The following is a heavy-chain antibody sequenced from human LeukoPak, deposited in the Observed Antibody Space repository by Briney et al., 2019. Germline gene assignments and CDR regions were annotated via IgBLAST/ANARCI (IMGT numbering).Heavy chain of an antibody. J-gene: IGHJ5*02. CDR2: ISGSGGRT. Sequence: PGGSLRLSCAASGFTFSSYAMSWVRQAPGKGLEWVSSISGSGGRTYYADSVKGRFTISRGNSKNTLYLQMNSLRAEDTAVYYCTKGPYYYDSSGYSRRWFDPWGQGTLVTVSS. V-gene: IGHV3-23*01. D-gene: IGHD3-22*01. CDR1: GFTFSSYA. CDR3: TKGPYYYDSSGYSRRWFDP.